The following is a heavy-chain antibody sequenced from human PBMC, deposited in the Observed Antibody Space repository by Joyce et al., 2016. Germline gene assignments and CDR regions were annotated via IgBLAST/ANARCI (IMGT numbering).Heavy chain of an antibody. CDR3: ATKVTTAFDH. J-gene: IGHJ4*02. Sequence: EVKLVESGGGLVKPGGYLKLSCAGSGFIFSDSGIYWVRQASGKGLEWVGRIRSKAKSYATVYAASVKGRFTISRDDSKNMAYLQLNSLKTEDTAVYYCATKVTTAFDHWGQGTLVTVSS. D-gene: IGHD4-17*01. CDR2: IRSKAKSYAT. CDR1: GFIFSDSG. V-gene: IGHV3-73*01.